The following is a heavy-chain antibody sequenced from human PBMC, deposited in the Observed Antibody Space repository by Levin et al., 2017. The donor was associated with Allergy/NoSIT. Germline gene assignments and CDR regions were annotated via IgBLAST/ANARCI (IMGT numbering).Heavy chain of an antibody. Sequence: GESLKISCAASGFTFSSYGMHWVRQAPGKGLEWVAVISYDGSNKYYADSVKGRFTISRDNSKNTLYLQMNSLRAEDTAVYYCAKERAELVVTYLDYWGQGTLVTVSS. J-gene: IGHJ4*02. V-gene: IGHV3-30*18. CDR3: AKERAELVVTYLDY. CDR1: GFTFSSYG. D-gene: IGHD3-22*01. CDR2: ISYDGSNK.